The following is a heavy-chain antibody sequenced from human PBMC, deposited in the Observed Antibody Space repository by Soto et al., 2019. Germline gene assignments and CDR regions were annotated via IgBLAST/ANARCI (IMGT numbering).Heavy chain of an antibody. D-gene: IGHD3-16*01. CDR3: VKDNNWADAC. V-gene: IGHV3-23*01. CDR2: IRGNGETT. J-gene: IGHJ4*02. Sequence: PGRSMRLSCAASGFTFSRNGMTWVRQASRGGLGWVKIIRGNGETTHYAGSVKGRSTVTRDNMKNTLYRQMNSLRVEDTAIYYCVKDNNWADACWGQGTLVTVSS. CDR1: GFTFSRNG.